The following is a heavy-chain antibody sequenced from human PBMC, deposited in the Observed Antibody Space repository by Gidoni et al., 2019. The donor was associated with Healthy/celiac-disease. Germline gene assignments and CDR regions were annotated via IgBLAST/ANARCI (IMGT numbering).Heavy chain of an antibody. CDR3: ASRPANSGSYRVTYYYYGMDV. D-gene: IGHD1-26*01. J-gene: IGHJ6*02. V-gene: IGHV3-23*01. CDR2: ISGSGGST. Sequence: EVQLLESGGGLVQPGWSLSLSCPAPGFTFSSYSISWVRQAPGKGLEWVSAISGSGGSTYYADSVKGRFTISRDNSKNTLYLQMNSLRAEDTAVYYCASRPANSGSYRVTYYYYGMDVWGQGTTVTVSS. CDR1: GFTFSSYS.